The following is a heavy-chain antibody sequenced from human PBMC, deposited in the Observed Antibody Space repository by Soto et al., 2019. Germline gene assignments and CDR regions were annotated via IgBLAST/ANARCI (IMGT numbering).Heavy chain of an antibody. CDR3: AKSGGTPFTMIVVVPVDFDY. Sequence: GGSLRLSCAASGFTFSSYGMHWVRQAPGQGLEWVAVLSYDGSNKYYADSVKGRFTISRDNSKNTLYLQMNSLRAEDTAVYYCAKSGGTPFTMIVVVPVDFDYWGQGTLVTVSS. J-gene: IGHJ4*02. CDR2: LSYDGSNK. CDR1: GFTFSSYG. V-gene: IGHV3-30*18. D-gene: IGHD3-22*01.